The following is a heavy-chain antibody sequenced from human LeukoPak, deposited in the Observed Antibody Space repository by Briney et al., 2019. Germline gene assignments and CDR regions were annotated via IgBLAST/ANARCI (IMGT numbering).Heavy chain of an antibody. J-gene: IGHJ6*03. CDR3: ARNPTTVTTWYYYMDV. D-gene: IGHD4-17*01. Sequence: KPSETLSLTCTVSGGSISSYYWSWIRQPPGKGLEWIGYIYYSGSTNYNPSLKSRVTISVDTSKNQFSLKLSSVTAADTAVYYCARNPTTVTTWYYYMDVWGKGTTVTVSS. CDR1: GGSISSYY. CDR2: IYYSGST. V-gene: IGHV4-59*01.